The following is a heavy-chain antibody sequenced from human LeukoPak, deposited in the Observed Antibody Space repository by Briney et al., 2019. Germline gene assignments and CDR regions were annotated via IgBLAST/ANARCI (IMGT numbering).Heavy chain of an antibody. D-gene: IGHD3-9*01. J-gene: IGHJ5*02. CDR2: INHSGST. CDR3: ARGPRYFGWFDP. V-gene: IGHV4-34*01. CDR1: GGSFSGYY. Sequence: PSETLSLTRAVYGGSFSGYYWSWIRQPPGKGLEWIGEINHSGSTNYNPSLKSRVTISVDTSKNQFSLKLSSVTAADTAVYYCARGPRYFGWFDPWGQGTLVTVSS.